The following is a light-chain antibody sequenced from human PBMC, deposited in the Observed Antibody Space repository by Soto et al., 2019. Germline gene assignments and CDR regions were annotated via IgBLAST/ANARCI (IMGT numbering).Light chain of an antibody. CDR2: GAS. J-gene: IGKJ1*01. CDR1: QRVCSNY. Sequence: GDRATLSCRASQRVCSNYLAWYXXKXGXXXRXXXYGASSRATGIPDRFSGSGYGTDFTLTISRLEPEDFAVYYCQQYGSSPWPFGQGNKVDIK. V-gene: IGKV3-20*01. CDR3: QQYGSSPWP.